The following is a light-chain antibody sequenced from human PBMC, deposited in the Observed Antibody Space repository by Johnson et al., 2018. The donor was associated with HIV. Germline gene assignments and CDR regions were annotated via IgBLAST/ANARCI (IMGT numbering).Light chain of an antibody. CDR3: PAWDDRLRAGRV. J-gene: IGLJ1*01. V-gene: IGLV1-44*01. Sequence: QSVLTQPPSASGTPGQRVTISCSGSSSNIGSNTVNWYQQLPGTAPKLLIYSNNQRPSGVPDRFSGSKSGTSASLAITGLQSAELAVSSWPAWDDRLRAGRVFGTGTKVTVL. CDR1: SSNIGSNT. CDR2: SNN.